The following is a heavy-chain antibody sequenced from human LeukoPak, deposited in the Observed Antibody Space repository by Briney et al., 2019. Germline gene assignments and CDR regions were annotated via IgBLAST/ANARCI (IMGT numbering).Heavy chain of an antibody. CDR1: GFTFSSYA. CDR3: AKAFSYSSSSNFDY. Sequence: PGGSLRLSCAASGFTFSSYAMSWVRQAPGKGLEWVSAISGSGGSTYYADSVKGRFTISRDNSKNTLYLQMNSLRAGDTAVYYCAKAFSYSSSSNFDYWGQGTLVTVSS. D-gene: IGHD6-6*01. V-gene: IGHV3-23*01. J-gene: IGHJ4*02. CDR2: ISGSGGST.